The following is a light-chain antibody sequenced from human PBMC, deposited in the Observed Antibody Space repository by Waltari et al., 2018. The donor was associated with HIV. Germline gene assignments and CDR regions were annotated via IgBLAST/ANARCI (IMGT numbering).Light chain of an antibody. CDR1: SSKIGAHFD. CDR2: ANS. CDR3: QSFDNSLNGYV. Sequence: QSVLTQPPSVAGAPGRRGTIHCTGSSSKIGAHFDVHWYQLPPGSAPKLRIFANSNRPSGVPDRFSASKSATSASLAISGLQPEDEAEYYCQSFDNSLNGYVFGTGTTVIVL. V-gene: IGLV1-40*01. J-gene: IGLJ1*01.